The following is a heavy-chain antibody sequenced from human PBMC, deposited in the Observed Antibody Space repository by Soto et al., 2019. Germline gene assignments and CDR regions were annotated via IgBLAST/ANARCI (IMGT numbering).Heavy chain of an antibody. CDR1: GFSFKDAW. V-gene: IGHV3-15*07. J-gene: IGHJ4*02. Sequence: EVQLVESGGGFVESGGSLRLSCAASGFSFKDAWMTWFRQAPGKGLEWVGRIKSSTDGGTADYGAAVKGRFTMSRDASKDTLYLHMDGLKREDTGVYYCTSLFPLRRRLFDYGGPATQVNVSS. CDR2: IKSSTDGGTA. D-gene: IGHD4-17*01. CDR3: TSLFPLRRRLFDY.